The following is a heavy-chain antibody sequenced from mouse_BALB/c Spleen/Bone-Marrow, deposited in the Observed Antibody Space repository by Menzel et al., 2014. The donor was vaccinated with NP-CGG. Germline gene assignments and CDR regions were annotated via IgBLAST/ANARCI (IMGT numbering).Heavy chain of an antibody. CDR1: GFTFSNYG. V-gene: IGHV5-9-2*01. D-gene: IGHD2-4*01. J-gene: IGHJ3*01. CDR2: ISGGGSYT. CDR3: ARHAYYDQTEVSFVY. Sequence: EVKLVESGGGLVKSGGSLKLSCAASGFTFSNYGMSWVRQTPEKRLEGVATISGGGSYTFYSDSVKGRFTISRDNAKNNLYVQLSSLRSEDTAVYYCARHAYYDQTEVSFVYWGQGTLVTVSA.